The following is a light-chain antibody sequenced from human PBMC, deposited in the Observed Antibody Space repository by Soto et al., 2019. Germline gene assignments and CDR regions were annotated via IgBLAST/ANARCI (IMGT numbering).Light chain of an antibody. J-gene: IGKJ4*01. CDR2: QAS. V-gene: IGKV1-5*03. Sequence: DIQMTQSPSTLSASIGDRVIITCRASQSVSYWLAWYQQKPGKAPKSLIYQASVLGNGVPSRFSGSGSGTEFTLTISSLQPDDFATYYCQQYITYPITFGGGTEVEIK. CDR1: QSVSYW. CDR3: QQYITYPIT.